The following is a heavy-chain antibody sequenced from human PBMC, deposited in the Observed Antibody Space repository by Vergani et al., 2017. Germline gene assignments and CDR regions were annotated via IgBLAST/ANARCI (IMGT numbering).Heavy chain of an antibody. D-gene: IGHD6-6*01. J-gene: IGHJ4*02. Sequence: EVQLVESGGGLVQPGGSLRLSCAASGFTFSSYWMHWVRQAPGKGLVWVSRINSDGSSTSYADSVKGRFTISRDNAKNTLYLQMNSLRAEDTAVYYCAKEEYTDDTALDYWGQGTLVTVSS. CDR2: INSDGSST. CDR3: AKEEYTDDTALDY. V-gene: IGHV3-74*01. CDR1: GFTFSSYW.